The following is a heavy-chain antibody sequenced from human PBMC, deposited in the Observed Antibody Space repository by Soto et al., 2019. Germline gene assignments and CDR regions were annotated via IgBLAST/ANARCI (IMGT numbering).Heavy chain of an antibody. CDR2: IIPIFGTA. CDR1: GGTFSSYA. D-gene: IGHD5-12*01. J-gene: IGHJ6*02. V-gene: IGHV1-69*12. CDR3: ARDQDSGYVINLLYFYNMDV. Sequence: QVQLVQSGAEVKKPGSSVKVSCKASGGTFSSYAISWVRQAPGQGLEWMGGIIPIFGTANYAQKFQGRVTSTADESNSTTYMELSSLRSEDTAVYYCARDQDSGYVINLLYFYNMDVWGQGTTVTVSS.